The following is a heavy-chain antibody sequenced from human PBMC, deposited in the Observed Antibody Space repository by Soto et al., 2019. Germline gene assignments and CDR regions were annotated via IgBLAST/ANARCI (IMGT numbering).Heavy chain of an antibody. J-gene: IGHJ6*02. CDR3: AAGMDV. Sequence: GGSLRLSCAVSGFTFSTYWMTWVRQAPGKGLEWVANINQDGSEEYYVDSVKGRFTISRDNAKNSLYLHMISLRAEDTAVYFCAAGMDVWGQGTAVTVSS. CDR1: GFTFSTYW. CDR2: INQDGSEE. V-gene: IGHV3-7*05.